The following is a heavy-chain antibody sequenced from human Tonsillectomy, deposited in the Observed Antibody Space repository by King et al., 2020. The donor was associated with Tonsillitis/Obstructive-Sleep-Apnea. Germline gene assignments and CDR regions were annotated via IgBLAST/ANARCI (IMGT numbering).Heavy chain of an antibody. D-gene: IGHD3-3*01. CDR2: INHSVST. Sequence: VQLQQWGAGLLKPSETLSLTCAVYGGSFSGYYCNWIRQPPGKGLEWIGEINHSVSTNYNPSLKSRVTISVDTSNNQFSLKLSSVTAADTAVYYCARGMIFGVVNKYYYYMDVWGKGTTVTVSS. CDR1: GGSFSGYY. J-gene: IGHJ6*03. CDR3: ARGMIFGVVNKYYYYMDV. V-gene: IGHV4-34*01.